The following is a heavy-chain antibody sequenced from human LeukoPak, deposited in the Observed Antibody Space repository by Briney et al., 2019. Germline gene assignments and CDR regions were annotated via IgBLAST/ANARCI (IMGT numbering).Heavy chain of an antibody. D-gene: IGHD3-22*01. CDR3: ARVQGYYDSTGYFDL. Sequence: SETLSLTCAVYGGSFSGYYWSWIRQPPGKGLEWIGEINHSGSTNYNPSLKSRVTISVDTSKNQFSLKLSSVTAADTAVYYCARVQGYYDSTGYFDLWGRGTLVTVSS. J-gene: IGHJ2*01. CDR1: GGSFSGYY. CDR2: INHSGST. V-gene: IGHV4-34*01.